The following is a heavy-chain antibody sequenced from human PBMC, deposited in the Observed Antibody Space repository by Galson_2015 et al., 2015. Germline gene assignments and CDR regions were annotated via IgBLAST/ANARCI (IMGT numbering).Heavy chain of an antibody. CDR1: GFSFNSYG. CDR3: ARTVQQLAYGMDA. J-gene: IGHJ6*02. V-gene: IGHV3-33*01. CDR2: IWSDGSRK. D-gene: IGHD6-13*01. Sequence: SLRLSCAASGFSFNSYGMHWVRQAPGKGLEWVAIIWSDGSRKYYPDSVKGRFTISRDNSKNTLYLEMNSLRVEDTAVYYCARTVQQLAYGMDAWGQGTTATVSS.